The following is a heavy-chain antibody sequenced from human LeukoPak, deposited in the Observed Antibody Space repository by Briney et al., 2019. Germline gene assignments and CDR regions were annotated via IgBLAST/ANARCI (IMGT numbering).Heavy chain of an antibody. D-gene: IGHD6-6*01. J-gene: IGHJ6*03. CDR3: AKVYSNSEYYYYYYYMDV. V-gene: IGHV3-23*01. Sequence: GGSLRLSCVASGFTFNIYAMSWVRQAPGKGLEWVSAISGSGGSTYYADSVKGRFTISRDNSKNTLYLQMNSLRAEDTAVYYCAKVYSNSEYYYYYYYMDVWGKGTTVTVSS. CDR2: ISGSGGST. CDR1: GFTFNIYA.